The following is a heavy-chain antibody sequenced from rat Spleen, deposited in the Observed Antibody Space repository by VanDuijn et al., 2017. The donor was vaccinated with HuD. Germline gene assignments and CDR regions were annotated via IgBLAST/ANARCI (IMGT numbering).Heavy chain of an antibody. V-gene: IGHV5-7*01. CDR1: GFTFSDYY. J-gene: IGHJ3*01. D-gene: IGHD1-7*01. Sequence: EVKLVESGGGLVQPGRSLKLSCVASGFTFSDYYMAWVRQAPKKGLEWVATITHDGSGSYYRDSVKGRFTISRDNAKSTLYLQMDSLRSEDTATYYCARPSYGYPFAYWGQGTLVTVSS. CDR2: ITHDGSGS. CDR3: ARPSYGYPFAY.